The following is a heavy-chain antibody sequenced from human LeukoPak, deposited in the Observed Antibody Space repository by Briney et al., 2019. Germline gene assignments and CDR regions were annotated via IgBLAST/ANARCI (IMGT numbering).Heavy chain of an antibody. CDR1: GYTFTGYY. CDR2: INPNSGGT. D-gene: IGHD2-15*01. CDR3: ARATPGIVVVVAATLPYFDY. Sequence: GASVKVSCKASGYTFTGYYMHWVRQAPGQGLEWMGWINPNSGGTNYAQKFQGRVTMTRDTSISTAYMELSRLRSDDTAVHYCARATPGIVVVVAATLPYFDYWGQGTLVTVSS. V-gene: IGHV1-2*02. J-gene: IGHJ4*02.